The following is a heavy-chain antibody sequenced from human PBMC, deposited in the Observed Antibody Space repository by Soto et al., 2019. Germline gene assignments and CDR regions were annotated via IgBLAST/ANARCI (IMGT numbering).Heavy chain of an antibody. CDR1: GFTFSSYA. Sequence: EVQLLESGGGLVQPGGSLKISCAVSGFTFSSYAMSWVRQAPGKGLEWVSGISGTGRVTNYAESVKGRFTISRDNPNNSVSQEMKSLRAEDTAVYYCAKDVHYDIVTGIEYFDHWGQGTLVTVSS. CDR2: ISGTGRVT. J-gene: IGHJ1*01. D-gene: IGHD3-9*01. CDR3: AKDVHYDIVTGIEYFDH. V-gene: IGHV3-23*01.